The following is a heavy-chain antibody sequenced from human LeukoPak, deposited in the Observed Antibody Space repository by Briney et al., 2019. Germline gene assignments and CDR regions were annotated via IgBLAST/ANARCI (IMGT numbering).Heavy chain of an antibody. CDR3: ARSAVVVPAAPTLHH. D-gene: IGHD2-2*01. CDR2: INHSGST. Sequence: SETLSLTCAVYGGSFSGYYWSRIRQPPGKGLEWIGEINHSGSTNYNPSLKSRVTISVDTSKNQFSLKPSSVTAADTAVYYCARSAVVVPAAPTLHHWGQGTLVTVSS. CDR1: GGSFSGYY. V-gene: IGHV4-34*01. J-gene: IGHJ5*02.